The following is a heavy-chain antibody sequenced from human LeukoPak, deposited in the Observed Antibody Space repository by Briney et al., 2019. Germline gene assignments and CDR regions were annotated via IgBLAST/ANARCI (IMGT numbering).Heavy chain of an antibody. V-gene: IGHV4-39*01. J-gene: IGHJ4*02. CDR2: VYKTGST. CDR3: TRHQTNNFGPGTPFDF. Sequence: SETPSLTCTVSGGSISSTTYYWAWMRQPPGKGLEWIGSVYKTGSTNYSPTLKSRIFICVDTSNNQFSLNPNSVTAADPAVYFCTRHQTNNFGPGTPFDFWGEGTLVSVSS. D-gene: IGHD1-20*01. CDR1: GGSISSTTYY.